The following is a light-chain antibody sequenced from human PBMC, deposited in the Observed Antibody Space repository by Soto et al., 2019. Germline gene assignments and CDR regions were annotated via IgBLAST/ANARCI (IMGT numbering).Light chain of an antibody. Sequence: IHMTQSTSSLSASVGHSATIIRRASQGITNYLAWYQQKTGKVPKLLIYAASTLESGVPSRFSGSGYGTDFNLTISSLQTEDVATYYCQKYNSAPQTFGQGTRLEIK. V-gene: IGKV1-27*01. CDR3: QKYNSAPQT. CDR2: AAS. CDR1: QGITNY. J-gene: IGKJ5*01.